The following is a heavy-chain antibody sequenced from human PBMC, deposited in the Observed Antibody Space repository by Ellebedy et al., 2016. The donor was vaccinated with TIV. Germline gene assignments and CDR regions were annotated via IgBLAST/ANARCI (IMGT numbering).Heavy chain of an antibody. J-gene: IGHJ6*02. CDR3: TTDLDGDYVRMGPYGMDV. Sequence: GGSLRLSXAASGFTFSSYAMSWVRQAPGKGLEWVSAISGSGGSTYYADSVKGRFTISRDNSKNTLYLQMNSLKTEDTAVYYCTTDLDGDYVRMGPYGMDVWGQGTTVTVSS. V-gene: IGHV3-23*01. CDR1: GFTFSSYA. CDR2: ISGSGGST. D-gene: IGHD4-17*01.